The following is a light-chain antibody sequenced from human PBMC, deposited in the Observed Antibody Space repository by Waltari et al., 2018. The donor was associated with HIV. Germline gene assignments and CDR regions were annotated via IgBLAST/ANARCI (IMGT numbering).Light chain of an antibody. V-gene: IGKV1-39*01. Sequence: MTQSPPSLTASVGDRVTITCRASQNIGSYLNWYQLRPGQAPNVLIYVSTNLQTGVPSRFSGRGSGTDFTLTITDLQPEDFVFYFCQQSYSKPRTFGQGTK. CDR1: QNIGSY. CDR3: QQSYSKPRT. J-gene: IGKJ1*01. CDR2: VST.